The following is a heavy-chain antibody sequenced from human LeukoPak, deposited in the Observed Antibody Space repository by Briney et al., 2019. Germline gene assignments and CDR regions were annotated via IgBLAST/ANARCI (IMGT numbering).Heavy chain of an antibody. CDR1: GYTFTSYD. V-gene: IGHV1-8*01. Sequence: ASVKVSCKASGYTFTSYDINWVRQATGQGLEWMGWMNPNCGNTGYAQKFQGRVTITRNTSISTAYMELSSLRSEDTAVYYCARSKWLEAFDIWGQGTMVTVSS. D-gene: IGHD6-19*01. CDR2: MNPNCGNT. CDR3: ARSKWLEAFDI. J-gene: IGHJ3*02.